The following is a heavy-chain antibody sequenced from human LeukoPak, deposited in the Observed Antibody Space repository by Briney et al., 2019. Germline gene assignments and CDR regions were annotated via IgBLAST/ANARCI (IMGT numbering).Heavy chain of an antibody. Sequence: GGSLRLSCAASGFTFSSYSMNWVRQAPGKGLEWVSSISSSSSYIYYADSVKGRFTISRDNSKNTLYLQINSLRAEDTAVYYCAKDINDILTGYYYYWGQGTLVTVSS. CDR1: GFTFSSYS. D-gene: IGHD3-9*01. V-gene: IGHV3-21*04. CDR3: AKDINDILTGYYYY. J-gene: IGHJ4*02. CDR2: ISSSSSYI.